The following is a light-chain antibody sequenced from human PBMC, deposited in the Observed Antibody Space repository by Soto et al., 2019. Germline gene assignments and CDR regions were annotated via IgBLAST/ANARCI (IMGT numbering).Light chain of an antibody. J-gene: IGLJ1*01. CDR2: EVT. V-gene: IGLV2-8*01. Sequence: LTQPPSASGFPGQSVTISCTGTSSDVGYYDYVSWYQQHPGKAPKLVIYEVTKRPSGVPDRVSASKSGNTASLTVSGLRAEDEADYYCCSFAGPQSFEVFGEGTKVTVL. CDR1: SSDVGYYDY. CDR3: CSFAGPQSFEV.